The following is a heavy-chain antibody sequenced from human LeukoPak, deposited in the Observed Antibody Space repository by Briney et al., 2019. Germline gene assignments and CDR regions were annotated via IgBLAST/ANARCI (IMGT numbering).Heavy chain of an antibody. CDR2: IIPIFGTA. V-gene: IGHV1-69*06. J-gene: IGHJ6*03. CDR1: GGTFRRYA. Sequence: SVKVSCKASGGTFRRYAISWVRQAPGQGLEWMGGIIPIFGTANYAQKFQGRVTITADKSTSTAYMEPSSLRSEDTAVYYCARGRIQLWFGSRYYMDVWGKGTTVTVSS. D-gene: IGHD5-18*01. CDR3: ARGRIQLWFGSRYYMDV.